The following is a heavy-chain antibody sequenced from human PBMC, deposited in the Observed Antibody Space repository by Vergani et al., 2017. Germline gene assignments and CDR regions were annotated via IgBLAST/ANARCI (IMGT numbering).Heavy chain of an antibody. D-gene: IGHD2-2*01. CDR2: ISGSGGST. CDR3: ANVCSSTSCYGDAFDI. V-gene: IGHV3-23*01. Sequence: EVQLLASGGGLVPPGGSLRLSCAASGFTFSSYALSWVRQAPGKGLEWVSAISGSGGSTYYADSVKGRFTISRDNSKNTLYLQMNSLRAEDTAVYYCANVCSSTSCYGDAFDIWGQGTMVTVSS. J-gene: IGHJ3*02. CDR1: GFTFSSYA.